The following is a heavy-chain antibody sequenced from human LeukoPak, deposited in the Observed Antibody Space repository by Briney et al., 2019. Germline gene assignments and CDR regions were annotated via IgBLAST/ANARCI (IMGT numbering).Heavy chain of an antibody. CDR1: GYTFTGYY. J-gene: IGHJ4*02. V-gene: IGHV1-2*02. CDR3: ARVPITMIVVVLYDY. CDR2: INPNSGGT. Sequence: ASVKVSCKASGYTFTGYYMHWVRQAPGQGLEWMGWINPNSGGTNYAQKFQGRVTMTRDTSISTAYTELSRLRSDDTAVYCCARVPITMIVVVLYDYWGQGTLVTVSS. D-gene: IGHD3-22*01.